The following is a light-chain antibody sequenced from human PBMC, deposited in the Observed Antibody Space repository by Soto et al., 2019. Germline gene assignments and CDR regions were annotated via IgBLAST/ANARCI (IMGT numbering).Light chain of an antibody. CDR2: GVS. CDR3: QQYGTSRA. V-gene: IGKV3-20*01. CDR1: QSVSRNY. J-gene: IGKJ1*01. Sequence: PGERATLSCRASQSVSRNYLAWYQQKPGRAPRLLIYGVSSRAADIPDRFSGSGSGTDFTLTISRLEPEDLVVYYCQQYGTSRAFGQGTKVEIK.